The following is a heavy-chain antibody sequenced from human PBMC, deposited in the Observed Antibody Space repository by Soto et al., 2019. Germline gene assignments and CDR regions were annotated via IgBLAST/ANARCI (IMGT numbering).Heavy chain of an antibody. CDR3: ARAFAGFGAYWYFDL. Sequence: PSETLSLTCTVSGGSITDYYWSWIRQPPGKALGWIGYGYHSVSIHYNPSLKTRVTISVDTSENQFSLRLSSVTAADTAVYYCARAFAGFGAYWYFDLWGRGTLVTVSS. CDR1: GGSITDYY. V-gene: IGHV4-59*01. D-gene: IGHD3-16*01. CDR2: GYHSVSI. J-gene: IGHJ2*01.